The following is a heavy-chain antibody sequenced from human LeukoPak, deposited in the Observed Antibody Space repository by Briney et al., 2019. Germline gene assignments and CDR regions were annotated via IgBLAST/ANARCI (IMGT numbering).Heavy chain of an antibody. D-gene: IGHD3-22*01. J-gene: IGHJ4*02. CDR1: GFTFSSYA. CDR2: ISGSGGST. CDR3: AKIEGYDSSGYYYVGPHFDY. V-gene: IGHV3-23*01. Sequence: GGSLRLSCAASGFTFSSYAMSWVRQAPGKGLEWVSAISGSGGSTYYADSVKGRFTISRDNSKNTLYLQMNSLRAEDTAVYYCAKIEGYDSSGYYYVGPHFDYWGQGTLVTVSP.